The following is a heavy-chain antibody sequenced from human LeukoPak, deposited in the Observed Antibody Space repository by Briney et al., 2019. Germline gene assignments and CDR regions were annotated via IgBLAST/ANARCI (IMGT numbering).Heavy chain of an antibody. CDR2: MNPNSGNT. D-gene: IGHD3-3*01. J-gene: IGHJ4*02. CDR1: GYTFTSYD. CDR3: ARAYDFWSGYSALYYFYY. Sequence: ASVKVSCTASGYTFTSYDINWVRQATGQGLEWMGWMNPNSGNTGYAQKFQGRVTITRNTSISTAYMELSSLRSEDTAVYYCARAYDFWSGYSALYYFYYARQGTLVTVSS. V-gene: IGHV1-8*03.